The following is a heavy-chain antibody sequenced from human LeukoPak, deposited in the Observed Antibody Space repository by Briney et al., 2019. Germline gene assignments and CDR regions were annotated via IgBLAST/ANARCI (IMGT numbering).Heavy chain of an antibody. D-gene: IGHD6-13*01. J-gene: IGHJ4*02. V-gene: IGHV3-48*04. CDR2: VSISSGTI. CDR3: SRGSSWYRGGADY. Sequence: GGSLGLSCAASGFTFTGHNMNWVRQAPGKGLEWVSFVSISSGTIYYADSVKGRFTISRDNAKNSVYLQMNSLRAEDTAVYYCSRGSSWYRGGADYWGQGTLVTVSS. CDR1: GFTFTGHN.